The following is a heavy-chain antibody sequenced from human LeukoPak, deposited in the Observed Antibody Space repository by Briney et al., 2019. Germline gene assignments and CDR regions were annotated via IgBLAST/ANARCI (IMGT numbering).Heavy chain of an antibody. CDR1: GYSFTNYA. V-gene: IGHV1-3*01. J-gene: IGHJ5*02. D-gene: IGHD2/OR15-2a*01. CDR3: APETIVDPRAGWFDP. Sequence: GASVKVSCKASGYSFTNYAIHWVRQAPGQRLEWMGWINGGDGNTKHSQKFQGRVTMTRDTSTSTVYMELSSLRSEDTAVYYCAPETIVDPRAGWFDPWGQGTLVTVSS. CDR2: INGGDGNT.